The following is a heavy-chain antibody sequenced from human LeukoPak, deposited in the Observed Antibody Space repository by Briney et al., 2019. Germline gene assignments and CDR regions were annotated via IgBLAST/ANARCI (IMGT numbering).Heavy chain of an antibody. CDR1: GLSLNTRQMC. CDR3: ARMTADSPSIDY. D-gene: IGHD2-21*01. J-gene: IGHJ4*02. V-gene: IGHV2-70*11. CDR2: IDWDDDT. Sequence: SAPALVRPTQGLTLTCTFSGLSLNTRQMCVAWVRQPPGDALERVARIDWDDDTCYNTSMRTRLSITKDTSKNQVVLTMTNMDPVDTGTYYSARMTADSPSIDYWGQRALGTVSS.